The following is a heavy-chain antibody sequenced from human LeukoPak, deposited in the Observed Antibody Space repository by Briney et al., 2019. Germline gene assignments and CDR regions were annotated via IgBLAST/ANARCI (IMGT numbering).Heavy chain of an antibody. CDR3: ARGQARLAWFDP. J-gene: IGHJ5*02. CDR1: GGSISSSSYY. Sequence: SETLSLTCTVSGGSISSSSYYWGWIRQPPGKGLEWIGYIYYRGSTYYNPSLKSRVTISVDTSKNQFSLKLSSVTAADTAVYYCARGQARLAWFDPWGQGTLVTVSS. D-gene: IGHD6-19*01. V-gene: IGHV4-39*01. CDR2: IYYRGST.